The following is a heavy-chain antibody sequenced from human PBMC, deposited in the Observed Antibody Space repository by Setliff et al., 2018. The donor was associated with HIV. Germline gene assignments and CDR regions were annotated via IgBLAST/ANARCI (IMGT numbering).Heavy chain of an antibody. J-gene: IGHJ4*02. CDR2: INIRNGNT. Sequence: ASVKVSCKASGYSFTSSGVSWVRQAPGQGLEWMGWINIRNGNTNYAQKFQGRVTMTTDTSTSTAYMELRSLRSDDTAVYYCARDPRAQKGIAAADYWGQGTLVTVSS. V-gene: IGHV1-18*01. D-gene: IGHD6-13*01. CDR3: ARDPRAQKGIAAADY. CDR1: GYSFTSSG.